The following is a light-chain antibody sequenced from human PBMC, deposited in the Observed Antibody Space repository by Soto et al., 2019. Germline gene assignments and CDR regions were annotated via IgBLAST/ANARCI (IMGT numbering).Light chain of an antibody. V-gene: IGKV3-11*01. CDR3: QQYGSSGT. J-gene: IGKJ1*01. CDR2: DAS. CDR1: QSVHAY. Sequence: EIVLTQSPATLSLSPGERATLSCSASQSVHAYLAWYQQKPGQPPRLLIYDASNRATGVPPRFSGSGSGTDFTLTISSLEPEDFAVYYCQQYGSSGTFGQGTKVDIK.